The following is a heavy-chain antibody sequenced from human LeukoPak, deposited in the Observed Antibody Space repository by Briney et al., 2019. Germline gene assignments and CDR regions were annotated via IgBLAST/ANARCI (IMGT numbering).Heavy chain of an antibody. V-gene: IGHV4-34*01. J-gene: IGHJ6*03. CDR1: GGSFSGYY. CDR3: ARGLSSPYYYYYYMDV. D-gene: IGHD6-6*01. CDR2: INHSGST. Sequence: SETLSLTCAVYGGSFSGYYWSWIRQPPGKGLEWTGEINHSGSTNYNPSLKSRVTISVDTSKNQFSLKLSSVTAADTAVYYCARGLSSPYYYYYYMDVWGKGTTVTVSS.